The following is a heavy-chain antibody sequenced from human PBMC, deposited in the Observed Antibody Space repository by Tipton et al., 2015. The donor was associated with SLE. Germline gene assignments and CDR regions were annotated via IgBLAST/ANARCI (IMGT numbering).Heavy chain of an antibody. CDR1: GGSFSGYY. CDR2: INHSGST. D-gene: IGHD3-10*01. CDR3: ARPPLYYYGSGSYYNPHPFDY. J-gene: IGHJ4*02. Sequence: TLSLTCAVYGGSFSGYYWSWIRQPPGKGLEWFGEINHSGSTNYNPSLKSRVTISVDTSKNQFSLKLSSVTAADTAVYYCARPPLYYYGSGSYYNPHPFDYWCQGTLVTVSS. V-gene: IGHV4-34*01.